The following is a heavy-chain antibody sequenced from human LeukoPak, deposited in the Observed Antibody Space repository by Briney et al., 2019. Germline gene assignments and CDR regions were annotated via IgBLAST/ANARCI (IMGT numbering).Heavy chain of an antibody. CDR2: IIPIFGTA. CDR3: VRGRGGKYCSGGSCYSYDYYYYYMDV. Sequence: SVKVSCKASGGTFSSYAISWVRQAPGQGLKWMGGIIPIFGTANYAQKFQGRVTITADKSTSTAYMELSSLRSEDTAVYYCVRGRGGKYCSGGSCYSYDYYYYYMDVWGKGTTVTVSS. J-gene: IGHJ6*03. D-gene: IGHD2-15*01. CDR1: GGTFSSYA. V-gene: IGHV1-69*06.